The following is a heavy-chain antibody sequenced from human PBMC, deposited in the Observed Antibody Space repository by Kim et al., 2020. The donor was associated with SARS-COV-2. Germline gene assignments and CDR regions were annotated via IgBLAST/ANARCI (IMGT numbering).Heavy chain of an antibody. D-gene: IGHD2-2*01. V-gene: IGHV4-39*01. CDR3: ARQGISWPYYFDY. J-gene: IGHJ4*02. Sequence: SETLSLTCTVSGGSISSSSYYWGWIRQPPGKGLEWIGSIYYSGSTYYNPSLKSRVTISVDTSKNQFSLKLSSVTAADTTVYYCARQGISWPYYFDYWGQG. CDR1: GGSISSSSYY. CDR2: IYYSGST.